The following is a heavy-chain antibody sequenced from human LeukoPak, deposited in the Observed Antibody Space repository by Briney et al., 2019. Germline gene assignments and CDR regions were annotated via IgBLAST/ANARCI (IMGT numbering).Heavy chain of an antibody. CDR3: ARDLDSGGYSSFDY. Sequence: GRSLRLSCAASGFTFRNYDMRWVRQAPGKGLEWVAFIRFDGSNTHYGDSVKGRFTVSGDNSKNTLYLQMNSLRAEGTAVYYCARDLDSGGYSSFDYWGQGTLVTVSS. V-gene: IGHV3-30*02. J-gene: IGHJ4*02. CDR2: IRFDGSNT. D-gene: IGHD3-22*01. CDR1: GFTFRNYD.